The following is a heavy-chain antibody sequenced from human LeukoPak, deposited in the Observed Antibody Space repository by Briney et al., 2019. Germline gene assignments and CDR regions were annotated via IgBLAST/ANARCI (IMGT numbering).Heavy chain of an antibody. CDR1: GGTFSSYA. CDR2: IIPIFGTA. CDR3: ARRVYYYYGMDV. Sequence: GASVKVSCKASGGTFSSYAISWVRQAPGQGLEWMGGIIPIFGTANYAQKFQGRVTMTRNTSISTAYMELSSLRSEDTAVYYCARRVYYYYGMDVWGQGTTVTVSS. V-gene: IGHV1-69*05. J-gene: IGHJ6*02.